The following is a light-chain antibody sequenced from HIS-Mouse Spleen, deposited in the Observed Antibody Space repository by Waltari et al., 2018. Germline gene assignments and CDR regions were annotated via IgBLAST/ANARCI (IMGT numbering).Light chain of an antibody. J-gene: IGKJ1*01. Sequence: EIVLTQSPGTLSLSPGERATLSCRASQSVSSSYLAWYQQKPGQAPRLLIYGASSKATGIPDRFRSSGSGTDFTITISKLEPEDFAVYYCQQYGSSPWTFGQETKVEIK. CDR2: GAS. V-gene: IGKV3-20*01. CDR3: QQYGSSPWT. CDR1: QSVSSSY.